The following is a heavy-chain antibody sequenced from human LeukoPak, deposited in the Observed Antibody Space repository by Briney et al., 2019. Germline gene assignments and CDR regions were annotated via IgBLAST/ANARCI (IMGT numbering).Heavy chain of an antibody. CDR2: INAGNGNT. D-gene: IGHD3-10*01. Sequence: GASVKVSCKASGYTFTSYAMHWVRQTPGQRLEWMGWINAGNGNTKYSQKFQGRVTITRDTSASTAYMELSSLRSEDTAVYYCARVNTMVRGVIYYWGQGTLVTVSS. J-gene: IGHJ4*02. V-gene: IGHV1-3*01. CDR3: ARVNTMVRGVIYY. CDR1: GYTFTSYA.